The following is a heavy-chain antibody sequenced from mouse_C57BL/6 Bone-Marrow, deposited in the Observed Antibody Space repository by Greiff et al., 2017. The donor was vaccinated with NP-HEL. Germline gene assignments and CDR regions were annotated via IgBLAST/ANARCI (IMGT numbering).Heavy chain of an antibody. V-gene: IGHV1-81*01. J-gene: IGHJ3*01. D-gene: IGHD2-1*01. CDR2: VYHRSGNT. Sequence: QVQLQQSGAELARPGASVKLSCKASGYTFTSYGISWGKQRTGQGLEWIGEVYHRSGNTYYNEKCKGKATRHPAKSASTAYMGLRSLTSEDSAVYFCARSIYYGNYAFAYWGQGTLVTVSA. CDR3: ARSIYYGNYAFAY. CDR1: GYTFTSYG.